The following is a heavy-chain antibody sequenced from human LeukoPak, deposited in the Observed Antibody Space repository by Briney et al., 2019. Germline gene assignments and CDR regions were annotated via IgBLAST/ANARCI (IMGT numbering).Heavy chain of an antibody. Sequence: ASVKVSCKASGYTFTGYYMHWVRQAPGQGLEWMGWINPNSGGTNYAQKFQGRVTMTRDTSISTAYMELSRLRSDDTAVYYCARDSSGWQTQYYFDYWGQGTLVTVSS. CDR2: INPNSGGT. D-gene: IGHD6-19*01. V-gene: IGHV1-2*02. J-gene: IGHJ4*02. CDR3: ARDSSGWQTQYYFDY. CDR1: GYTFTGYY.